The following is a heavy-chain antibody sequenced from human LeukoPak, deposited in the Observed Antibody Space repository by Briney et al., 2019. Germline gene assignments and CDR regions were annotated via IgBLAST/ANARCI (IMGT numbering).Heavy chain of an antibody. J-gene: IGHJ2*01. CDR1: GYTFTGYY. CDR3: ALPRINGNWYFDL. D-gene: IGHD5-12*01. CDR2: MNPNSGNT. Sequence: ASVKVSCKASGYTFTGYYMHWVRQATGQGLEWMGWMNPNSGNTGYAQKFQGRVTMTRNTSISTAYMELSSLRSEDTAVYYCALPRINGNWYFDLWGRGTLVTVSS. V-gene: IGHV1-8*02.